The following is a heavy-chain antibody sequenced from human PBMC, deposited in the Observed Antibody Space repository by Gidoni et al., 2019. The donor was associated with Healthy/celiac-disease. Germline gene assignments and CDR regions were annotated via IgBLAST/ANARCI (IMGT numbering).Heavy chain of an antibody. V-gene: IGHV1-69*01. J-gene: IGHJ4*02. CDR1: GGTFSSYA. CDR3: AEAGYSSSSGDYYFDY. Sequence: QVQLVQSGAEVKKPGSSVKVSCKASGGTFSSYASIWVRQAPGQGLEWMGGIIPIFGPANYAQKFQGRVTITADESTSTAYMELSSLRSEDTAVYYCAEAGYSSSSGDYYFDYWGQGTLVTVSS. CDR2: IIPIFGPA. D-gene: IGHD6-6*01.